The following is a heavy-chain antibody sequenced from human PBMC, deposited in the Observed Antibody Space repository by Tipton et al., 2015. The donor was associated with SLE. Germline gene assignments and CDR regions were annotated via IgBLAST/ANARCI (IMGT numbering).Heavy chain of an antibody. CDR2: ILYDGSYT. J-gene: IGHJ4*02. Sequence: SLRLSCEASGFAFVSYGMHWIRQAPGKGLEWVAVILYDGSYTYYADSVKGRFAISRDNSKNTLYLQLDSLRPEDTAVYYCAKDSSCFDSEYCFDSWGQGTLVTVSS. CDR1: GFAFVSYG. V-gene: IGHV3-30*18. CDR3: AKDSSCFDSEYCFDS. D-gene: IGHD5-12*01.